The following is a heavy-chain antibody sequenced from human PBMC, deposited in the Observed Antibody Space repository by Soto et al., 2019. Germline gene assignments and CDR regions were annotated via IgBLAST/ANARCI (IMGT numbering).Heavy chain of an antibody. CDR2: IKEDGSGQ. CDR1: GFSFHTYW. D-gene: IGHD2-15*01. V-gene: IGHV3-7*01. CDR3: ARSAGWRDRFDY. J-gene: IGHJ4*02. Sequence: EVQLVESGGGLVQPGGSLRLSCAASGFSFHTYWMAWVRQAPGKGLEWVASIKEDGSGQFYVDSVKGRLSISRDNANYVLFLQMNSLRAEDTAVYYCARSAGWRDRFDYWGQGTLVTVSS.